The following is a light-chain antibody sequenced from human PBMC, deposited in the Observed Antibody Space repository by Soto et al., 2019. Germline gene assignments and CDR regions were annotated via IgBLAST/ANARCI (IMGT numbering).Light chain of an antibody. V-gene: IGKV1-8*01. CDR2: AAS. CDR1: QGISSY. J-gene: IGKJ1*01. Sequence: AIRMTQSPSSFSASTGDRVTITCRASQGISSYLAWYQQKPGKVPKLLIYAASTLQSGVPSRFSGSGSGTDFTLTISCLQSEDFATFYCQQNYSYHVTFGQGTKVDIK. CDR3: QQNYSYHVT.